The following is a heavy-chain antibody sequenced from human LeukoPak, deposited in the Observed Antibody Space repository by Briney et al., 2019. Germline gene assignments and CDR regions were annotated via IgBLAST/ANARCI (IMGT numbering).Heavy chain of an antibody. CDR1: GYTFTSYG. Sequence: ASVTVSCKASGYTFTSYGISWVRQAPGQGLEWMGWISPYNGNTHYAQKLQGRVTMTTDTSTNTAYMELRSLRSDDTAVYYCAREATPGSGGNFDYWGQGTLVTVSS. CDR2: ISPYNGNT. CDR3: AREATPGSGGNFDY. D-gene: IGHD3-10*01. J-gene: IGHJ4*02. V-gene: IGHV1-18*01.